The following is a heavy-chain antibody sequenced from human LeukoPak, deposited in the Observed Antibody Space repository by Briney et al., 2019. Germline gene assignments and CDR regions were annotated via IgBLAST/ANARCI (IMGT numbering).Heavy chain of an antibody. Sequence: ASVKVSCKASGGTFSSYAISWVRQAPGQGLEWMGGIIPIFGTANYAQKFQGRVTITTDESTSTAYMELSSLRSEDTAVYYCATSRGSGSYFDAFDIWGQGTMVTVSS. CDR3: ATSRGSGSYFDAFDI. CDR2: IIPIFGTA. D-gene: IGHD3-10*01. V-gene: IGHV1-69*05. J-gene: IGHJ3*02. CDR1: GGTFSSYA.